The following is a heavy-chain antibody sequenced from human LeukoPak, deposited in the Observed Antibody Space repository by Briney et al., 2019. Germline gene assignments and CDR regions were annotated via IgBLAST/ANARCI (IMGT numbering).Heavy chain of an antibody. CDR3: ALTVYGSGSYWDS. CDR2: ISYDGSNK. D-gene: IGHD3-10*01. V-gene: IGHV3-30*03. J-gene: IGHJ4*02. CDR1: GFTFSSYG. Sequence: GRSLRLSCAASGFTFSSYGMHWVRQAPGKGLEWVAVISYDGSNKYYADSVKGRFTISRDNSKNTLYLQMNSLRAEDTAVYYCALTVYGSGSYWDSWGQGTLVTVSS.